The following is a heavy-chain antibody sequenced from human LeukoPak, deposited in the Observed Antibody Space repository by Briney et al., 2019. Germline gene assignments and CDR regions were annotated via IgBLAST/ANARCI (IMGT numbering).Heavy chain of an antibody. V-gene: IGHV4-34*01. D-gene: IGHD4-23*01. J-gene: IGHJ4*02. Sequence: SETLSLTCAVYGGSFSGYYWSWIRQPPGKGLEWIGEINHSGSTNYNPSLKSRVTISADTSKNQFSLSLSSVTAADTAVYYCARHMLGGKRSFDSWGQGTLVTVSS. CDR1: GGSFSGYY. CDR2: INHSGST. CDR3: ARHMLGGKRSFDS.